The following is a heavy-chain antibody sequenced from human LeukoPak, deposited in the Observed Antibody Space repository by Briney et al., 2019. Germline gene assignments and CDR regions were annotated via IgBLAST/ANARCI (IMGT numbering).Heavy chain of an antibody. CDR3: AKGGGLSGSGRLAMDV. J-gene: IGHJ6*02. CDR1: GFTFSTSA. D-gene: IGHD3-10*01. CDR2: ISGSGGST. V-gene: IGHV3-23*01. Sequence: PGGSLRLSCAASGFTFSTSAMSWVRLAPGKGLEWVSGISGSGGSTYYPDSVKGRFTSSRDNSNNTLYVQMNSLTVEDTAVYYCAKGGGLSGSGRLAMDVWGQGTTVTVSS.